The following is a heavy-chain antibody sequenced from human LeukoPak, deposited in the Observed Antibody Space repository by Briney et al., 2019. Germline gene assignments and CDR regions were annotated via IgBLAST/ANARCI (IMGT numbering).Heavy chain of an antibody. D-gene: IGHD3-22*01. V-gene: IGHV3-23*01. J-gene: IGHJ4*02. CDR3: AKLPSYYDSSGYYDY. CDR1: GFTFSRYA. CDR2: ISGSGGST. Sequence: PGGSLRLSCAASGFTFSRYAMSWVRQAPGKGLEWVSAISGSGGSTYYADSVKGRFTISRDNSKNTLYLQMNSLRAEDTAVYYCAKLPSYYDSSGYYDYWGQGTLVTVSS.